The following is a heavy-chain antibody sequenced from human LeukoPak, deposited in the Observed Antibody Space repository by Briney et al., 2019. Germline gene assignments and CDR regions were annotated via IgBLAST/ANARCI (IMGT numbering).Heavy chain of an antibody. CDR2: ISSSSSTI. V-gene: IGHV3-48*02. J-gene: IGHJ4*02. Sequence: GGSLRLSCAASGFTFSSYAMSWVRQAPGKGLEWVSYISSSSSTIYYADSVKGRFTISRDNAKNSLYLQMNSLRDEDTAAYYCARDLVELLVPYYFDYWGQGTLVTVSS. D-gene: IGHD1-26*01. CDR3: ARDLVELLVPYYFDY. CDR1: GFTFSSYA.